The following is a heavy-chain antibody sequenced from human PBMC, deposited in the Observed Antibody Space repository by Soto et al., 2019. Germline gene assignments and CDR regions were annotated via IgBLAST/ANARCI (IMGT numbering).Heavy chain of an antibody. V-gene: IGHV4-34*01. D-gene: IGHD1-26*01. CDR2: INHSGST. CDR3: ARRLSGSYSGWFDP. J-gene: IGHJ5*02. CDR1: GGSFSGYY. Sequence: SETLSLTCAVDGGSFSGYYWSWIRQPPGKGLEWIGEINHSGSTNYNPSLKSRVTISVDTSKNQFSLKLSSVTAADTAVYYCARRLSGSYSGWFDPWGQGALVTVSS.